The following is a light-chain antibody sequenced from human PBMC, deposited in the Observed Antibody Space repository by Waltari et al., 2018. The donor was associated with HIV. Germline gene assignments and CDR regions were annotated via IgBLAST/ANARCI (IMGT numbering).Light chain of an antibody. CDR1: QGVGSY. J-gene: IGKJ4*01. V-gene: IGKV1-9*01. CDR3: QQLKTYPLS. Sequence: IQLTQSPSLLSASVGERLTITCRATQGVGSYLAWYQQKPGKAPNLLIYSVSVLQTGVPSRFSGSGSGTEFTLTISGLQPEDFATYYCQQLKTYPLSFGGGTKVEIK. CDR2: SVS.